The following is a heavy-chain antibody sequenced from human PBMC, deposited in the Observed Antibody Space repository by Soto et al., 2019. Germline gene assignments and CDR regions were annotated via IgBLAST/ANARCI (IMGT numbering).Heavy chain of an antibody. CDR1: GFSFSSHA. CDR3: AKDGSDSTSFDF. V-gene: IGHV3-23*01. Sequence: GGSLRLSCAASGFSFSSHAMSWVRQAPGKGLEWVSAISGSAGSTYYANSVKGRFTISGDNSKNTLYLQMNSLRAEDTAVYYCAKDGSDSTSFDFWGQGTLVTVSS. CDR2: ISGSAGST. J-gene: IGHJ4*02. D-gene: IGHD2-21*02.